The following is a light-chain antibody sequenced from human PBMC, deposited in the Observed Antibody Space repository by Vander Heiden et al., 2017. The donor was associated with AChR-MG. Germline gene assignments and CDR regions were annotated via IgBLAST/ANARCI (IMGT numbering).Light chain of an antibody. J-gene: IGLJ2*01. CDR3: SSYRSSNTLRL. CDR1: TSDVGGYNY. Sequence: QSALIQPASVSGSPGQSITISCTGTTSDVGGYNYVSWYQQHPGKAPKLIRFDVNRRPSDISNRFSGSKSGNTAFLTISGLRAEDEARFYCSSYRSSNTLRLFGGGTTLAVL. V-gene: IGLV2-14*03. CDR2: DVN.